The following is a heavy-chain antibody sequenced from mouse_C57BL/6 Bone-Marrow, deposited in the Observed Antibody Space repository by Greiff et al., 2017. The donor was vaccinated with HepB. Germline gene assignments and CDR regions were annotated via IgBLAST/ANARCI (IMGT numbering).Heavy chain of an antibody. V-gene: IGHV1-72*01. D-gene: IGHD1-1*01. CDR1: GYTFTSYW. CDR3: ARNYGSSLWYFDV. Sequence: QVQLQQPGAELVKPGASVKLSCKASGYTFTSYWMHWVKQRPGRGLEWIGRIDPNSGGTKYNEKFKSKATLTVDKPSSTAYMQRSSLTSEDSAVYDWARNYGSSLWYFDVWGTGTTVTVSS. J-gene: IGHJ1*03. CDR2: IDPNSGGT.